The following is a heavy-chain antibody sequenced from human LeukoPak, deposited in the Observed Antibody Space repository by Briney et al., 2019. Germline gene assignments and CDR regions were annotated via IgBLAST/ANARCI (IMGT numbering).Heavy chain of an antibody. Sequence: PGGSLRLSCAASGFTFSSYWMSWVRQAPGKGLEWVANIKQDGSEKYYVDSVKGRFTISRDNAKNSLYLQMNSLRVEDTAVYYCARVAAVTGTVIDYWGQGTLVTVSS. CDR2: IKQDGSEK. V-gene: IGHV3-7*01. D-gene: IGHD6-19*01. CDR1: GFTFSSYW. J-gene: IGHJ4*02. CDR3: ARVAAVTGTVIDY.